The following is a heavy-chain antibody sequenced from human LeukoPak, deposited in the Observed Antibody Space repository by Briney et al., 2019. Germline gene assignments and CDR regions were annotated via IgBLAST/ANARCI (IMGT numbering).Heavy chain of an antibody. V-gene: IGHV4-4*02. CDR1: GGSISSSNW. CDR3: ASPYSSGWYWYFDL. D-gene: IGHD6-19*01. J-gene: IGHJ2*01. Sequence: SETLSLTCAVSGGSISSSNWWSWVRPPPGKGLEWIGEIYHSGSTNYNPSPKSRVTISVDKSKNQFSLKLSSVTAADTAVYYCASPYSSGWYWYFDLWGRGTLVTVSS. CDR2: IYHSGST.